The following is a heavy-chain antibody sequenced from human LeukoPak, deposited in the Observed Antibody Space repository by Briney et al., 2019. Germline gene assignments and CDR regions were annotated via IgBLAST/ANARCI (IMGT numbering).Heavy chain of an antibody. Sequence: GGSLRLSCAVSGFTFSSYTMSWVRQPPGKGLEWVSVFTASGGNTYYADSVKGRFTISRDNSKNTLDLQMNSLRAEDTVVYYCAKSQGSGYYNYFDYWGQGTLVTVSS. V-gene: IGHV3-23*01. D-gene: IGHD3-22*01. J-gene: IGHJ4*02. CDR2: FTASGGNT. CDR3: AKSQGSGYYNYFDY. CDR1: GFTFSSYT.